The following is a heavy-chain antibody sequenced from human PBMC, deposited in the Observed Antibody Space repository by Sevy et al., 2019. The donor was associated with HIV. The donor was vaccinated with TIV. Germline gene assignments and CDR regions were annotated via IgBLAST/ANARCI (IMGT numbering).Heavy chain of an antibody. V-gene: IGHV4-4*08. CDR2: IGSSGPG. Sequence: SETLSLTCNVSGASITSYYWSWIRQPPGKGLEWVGDIGSSGPGNCNPSLKSRVTLSVDTTKSHFSLKLRSVTAVDTAVYYCARSRYYFDSWGQGALVTVSS. J-gene: IGHJ4*02. CDR1: GASITSYY. CDR3: ARSRYYFDS. D-gene: IGHD3-9*01.